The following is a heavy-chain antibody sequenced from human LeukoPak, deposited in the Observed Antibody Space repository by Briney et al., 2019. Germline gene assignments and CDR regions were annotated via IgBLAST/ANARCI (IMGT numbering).Heavy chain of an antibody. D-gene: IGHD6-6*01. Sequence: ASVKVSCKASGYTFTSYGITWVRQAPGQGLEWMGWISAYNGNTNYAQNLQGRVTMTTDTSTSTAYMELRSLRSDDTAVFYCARARYSSSPPDVWGQGTTVTASS. CDR1: GYTFTSYG. J-gene: IGHJ6*02. CDR2: ISAYNGNT. CDR3: ARARYSSSPPDV. V-gene: IGHV1-18*01.